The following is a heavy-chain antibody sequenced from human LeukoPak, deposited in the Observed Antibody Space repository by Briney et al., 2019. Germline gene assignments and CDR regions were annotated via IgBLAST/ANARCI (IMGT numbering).Heavy chain of an antibody. V-gene: IGHV4-4*07. CDR2: IYTSGST. CDR3: GGQGTTGTTRGWFDY. Sequence: PSETLSLTRTVSGGSISSYYWSWIRQPAGKGLEWIGRIYTSGSTNYNPSLKSRVTMSVDTSKNQFSLKLSSVTAADTAVYYCGGQGTTGTTRGWFDYWGQGTLVTVSS. J-gene: IGHJ4*02. CDR1: GGSISSYY. D-gene: IGHD1-1*01.